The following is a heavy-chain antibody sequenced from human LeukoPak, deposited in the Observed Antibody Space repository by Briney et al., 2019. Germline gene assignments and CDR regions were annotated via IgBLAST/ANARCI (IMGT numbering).Heavy chain of an antibody. CDR1: GGSISSSNW. Sequence: SGTLSLTCAVSGGSISSSNWWSWVRQPPGKGLEWIGEIYHSGSTNYNPSLKSRVTISVDKSKNQFSLKLSSVTAADTAVYYCARARRVDSSGYYVNWFDPWGQGTLVTVS. V-gene: IGHV4-4*02. CDR3: ARARRVDSSGYYVNWFDP. J-gene: IGHJ5*02. CDR2: IYHSGST. D-gene: IGHD3-22*01.